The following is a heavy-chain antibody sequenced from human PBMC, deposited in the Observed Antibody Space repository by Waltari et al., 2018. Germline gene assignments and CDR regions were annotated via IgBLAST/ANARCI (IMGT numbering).Heavy chain of an antibody. CDR1: GGSISSSSYY. Sequence: QLQLQESGPGLVKPSETLSLTCTVSGGSISSSSYYWGWIRQPPGKGLERIGSIYYSGSTYYNPSLKSRVTISVDTSKNQFSLKLSSVTAADTAVYYCARAEGYYDFWSGYYRGFNWFDPWGQGTLVTVSS. CDR2: IYYSGST. CDR3: ARAEGYYDFWSGYYRGFNWFDP. V-gene: IGHV4-39*01. D-gene: IGHD3-3*01. J-gene: IGHJ5*02.